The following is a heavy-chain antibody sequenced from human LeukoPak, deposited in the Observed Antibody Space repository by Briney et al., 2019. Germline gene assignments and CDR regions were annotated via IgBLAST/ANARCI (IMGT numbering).Heavy chain of an antibody. CDR3: ARADFLPDYYYYGMDV. J-gene: IGHJ6*02. D-gene: IGHD3-3*01. CDR1: GYTFTSYY. Sequence: ASVKVSCKASGYTFTSYYMHWVRQAPGQGLEWMGIINPSGGSTSYAQKLQGRVTMTRDTSTSTVYMELSSLRSEDTAVYYCARADFLPDYYYYGMDVWGQGTTVTVSS. CDR2: INPSGGST. V-gene: IGHV1-46*01.